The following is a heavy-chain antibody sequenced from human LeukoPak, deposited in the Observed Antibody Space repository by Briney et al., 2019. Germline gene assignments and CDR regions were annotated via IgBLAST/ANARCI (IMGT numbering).Heavy chain of an antibody. V-gene: IGHV3-21*04. CDR3: AKGGIAVAGTEFDY. D-gene: IGHD6-19*01. CDR1: GFTFSSYS. Sequence: PGGSLRLSCAASGFTFSSYSMNWVRQAPGKGLEWVSSISSSSSYIYYADSVKGRFTISRDNAKNSLYLQMNSLRAEDMALYYCAKGGIAVAGTEFDYWGQGTLVTVSS. CDR2: ISSSSSYI. J-gene: IGHJ4*02.